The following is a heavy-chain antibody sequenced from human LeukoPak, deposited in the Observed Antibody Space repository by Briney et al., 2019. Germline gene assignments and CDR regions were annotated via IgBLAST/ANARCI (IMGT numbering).Heavy chain of an antibody. Sequence: GRSLRLSCAVSGFAFNSYAMHWVRQAPGEGLEWEAFISHDGSAQSYADSVKGRFTISRDNSKNTLYLQMNSLRPGDTAVYYCARDLSGTYMVDYWGQGTLVTVSS. D-gene: IGHD1-26*01. V-gene: IGHV3-30-3*01. J-gene: IGHJ4*02. CDR1: GFAFNSYA. CDR3: ARDLSGTYMVDY. CDR2: ISHDGSAQ.